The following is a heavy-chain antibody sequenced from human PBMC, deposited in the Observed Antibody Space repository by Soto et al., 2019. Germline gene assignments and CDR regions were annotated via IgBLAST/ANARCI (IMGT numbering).Heavy chain of an antibody. CDR3: ARGLGNRPIAVAASGGFDY. D-gene: IGHD6-19*01. CDR1: GYTFTSYH. V-gene: IGHV1-18*01. J-gene: IGHJ4*02. Sequence: ASVKVSCKASGYTFTSYHISWVRRAPGQGLEWMGWISAYNGNTNYAQKFQGRVTITADESTSTAYMELSSLRSEDTAVYYCARGLGNRPIAVAASGGFDYWGQGTLVTVSS. CDR2: ISAYNGNT.